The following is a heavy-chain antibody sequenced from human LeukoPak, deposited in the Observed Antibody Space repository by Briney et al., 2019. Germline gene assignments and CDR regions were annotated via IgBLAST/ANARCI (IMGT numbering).Heavy chain of an antibody. V-gene: IGHV4-39*07. Sequence: SETLSLTCTVSGGSISSNSYYWGWVRQPPGKGLEWIGSIYYTGNTYYNPSLKSRVTISVDTSKNQFSLKLSSVTAADTAVYYCARVDVLGAGGMDVWGQGTTVTVSS. CDR3: ARVDVLGAGGMDV. J-gene: IGHJ6*02. D-gene: IGHD3-9*01. CDR2: IYYTGNT. CDR1: GGSISSNSYY.